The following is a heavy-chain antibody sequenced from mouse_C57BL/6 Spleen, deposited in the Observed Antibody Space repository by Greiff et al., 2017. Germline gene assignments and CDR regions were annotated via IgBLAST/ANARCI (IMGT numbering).Heavy chain of an antibody. CDR1: GYAFTNYL. D-gene: IGHD2-5*01. CDR3: AREKDYSNYGGPVDY. Sequence: QVQLQQSGAELVRPGTSVKVSCKASGYAFTNYLIEWVKQRPGQGLEWIGVINPGSGGTNYNEKFKGKATLTADKSSNTAYMQLSSLTTEDSAIYYCAREKDYSNYGGPVDYWGQGTSVTVSS. J-gene: IGHJ4*01. V-gene: IGHV1-54*02. CDR2: INPGSGGT.